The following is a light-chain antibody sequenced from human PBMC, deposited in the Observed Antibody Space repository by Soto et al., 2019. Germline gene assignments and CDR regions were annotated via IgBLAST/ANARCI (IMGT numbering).Light chain of an antibody. CDR3: QQRSNWPLT. J-gene: IGKJ4*01. CDR2: DAS. CDR1: QSVANY. V-gene: IGKV3-11*01. Sequence: VLTQSPDTLSLSAGERATVSCRASQSVANYLAWYQQKPGQAPRLLIYDASNRATGIPARFSGSGSGTDFTLTISSLEPEDFAVYYCQQRSNWPLTFGGGTKVDIK.